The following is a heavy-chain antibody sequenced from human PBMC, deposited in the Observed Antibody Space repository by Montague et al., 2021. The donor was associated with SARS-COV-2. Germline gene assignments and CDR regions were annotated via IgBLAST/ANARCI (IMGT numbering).Heavy chain of an antibody. V-gene: IGHV4-59*01. J-gene: IGHJ6*02. CDR3: ARAGGGSSYNYYGLDV. CDR1: GGSINSFY. D-gene: IGHD2-15*01. Sequence: SETLSLTCSISGGSINSFYWNWIRQSPGKGLEWIGYVYYTGGTNYNPSLTSRATISVDTSKNQFSLTVGSVTAADTAVYYCARAGGGSSYNYYGLDVWGQGTTVTVSS. CDR2: VYYTGGT.